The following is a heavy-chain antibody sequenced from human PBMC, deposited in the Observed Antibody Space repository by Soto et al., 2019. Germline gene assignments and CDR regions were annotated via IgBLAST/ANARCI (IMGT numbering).Heavy chain of an antibody. Sequence: PSETLSLTCTVSGGSISSSSYYWVWIRQPPGKGLEWIGNIYYSGSTYYNPSPRSRVTLSVDTSKNQFSLKLSSVTAADTAVYYCARQQYGSGSYYDFDYWGQGTLVTVSS. V-gene: IGHV4-39*01. D-gene: IGHD3-10*01. CDR3: ARQQYGSGSYYDFDY. CDR1: GGSISSSSYY. J-gene: IGHJ4*02. CDR2: IYYSGST.